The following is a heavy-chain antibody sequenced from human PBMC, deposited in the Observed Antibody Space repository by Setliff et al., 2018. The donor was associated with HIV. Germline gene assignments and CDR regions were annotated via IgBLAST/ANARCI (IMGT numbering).Heavy chain of an antibody. D-gene: IGHD3-22*01. Sequence: TLSLTCAVYGGSFSAYYWSWIRQPPGKGLEWIGRIFSSGSTSYNPSLKSRVTISEDTSKNQFSLKLTSVTAADTAVYYCAMGSSGYPFDYWGQGSLVTVSS. CDR3: AMGSSGYPFDY. V-gene: IGHV4-4*08. J-gene: IGHJ4*02. CDR1: GGSFSAYY. CDR2: IFSSGST.